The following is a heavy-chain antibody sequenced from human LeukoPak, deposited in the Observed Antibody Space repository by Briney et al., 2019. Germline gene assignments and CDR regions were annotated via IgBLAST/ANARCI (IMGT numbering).Heavy chain of an antibody. Sequence: ASVKVSCKTSGDTFSTYAISWVRQAPGQGLEWMGSIIPIYATPNYAQKLQGRLTITADESTTTAYMELTSLRSDDTAVYYCARECRSYSSSWYCDPWGQGTLVTVSS. J-gene: IGHJ5*02. D-gene: IGHD6-13*01. V-gene: IGHV1-69*13. CDR2: IIPIYATP. CDR3: ARECRSYSSSWYCDP. CDR1: GDTFSTYA.